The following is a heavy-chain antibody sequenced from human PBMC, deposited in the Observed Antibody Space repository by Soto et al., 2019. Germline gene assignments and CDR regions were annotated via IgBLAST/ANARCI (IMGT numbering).Heavy chain of an antibody. Sequence: GGSLRLSCAASGFTFSSYAMSWVRQAPGKGLEWVSAFSSGGGSPYYADSVKGRFTISRDNSKNTLYLQMNDLRAEDTAVYFCAKGDGRIVPRHFDYWGQGTLVTVSS. J-gene: IGHJ4*02. CDR3: AKGDGRIVPRHFDY. CDR1: GFTFSSYA. CDR2: FSSGGGSP. D-gene: IGHD6-6*01. V-gene: IGHV3-23*01.